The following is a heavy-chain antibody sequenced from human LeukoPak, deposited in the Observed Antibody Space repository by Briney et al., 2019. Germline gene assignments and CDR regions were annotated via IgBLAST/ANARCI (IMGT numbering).Heavy chain of an antibody. D-gene: IGHD5-12*01. J-gene: IGHJ6*02. V-gene: IGHV3-9*01. CDR1: GFTFDDYA. CDR3: AKEGMGSGYDLGPCGMDV. Sequence: GRSLRLSCAASGFTFDDYAMHWVRQAPGKGLEWVSGISWNSGSIGYADSVKGRFTISRDNAKNSLYLQMNSLRAEDTALYYCAKEGMGSGYDLGPCGMDVWGQGTTVTVSS. CDR2: ISWNSGSI.